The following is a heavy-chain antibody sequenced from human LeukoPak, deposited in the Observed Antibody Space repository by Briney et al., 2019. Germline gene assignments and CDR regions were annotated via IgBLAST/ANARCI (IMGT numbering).Heavy chain of an antibody. V-gene: IGHV4-34*01. D-gene: IGHD5-18*01. CDR3: ARGSVYSYAYYYYYYYMDV. CDR1: GVSFSGYY. CDR2: INHSGST. J-gene: IGHJ6*03. Sequence: KPSETLSLTCAVYGVSFSGYYWSWIRQPPGKGLEWIGEINHSGSTNYNPSLKSRVTISVDTSKNQFSLQLSSVTAADTAVYYCARGSVYSYAYYYYYYYMDVWGKGTTVTVSS.